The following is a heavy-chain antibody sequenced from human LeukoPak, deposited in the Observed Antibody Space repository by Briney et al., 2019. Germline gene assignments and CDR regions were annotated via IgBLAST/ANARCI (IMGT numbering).Heavy chain of an antibody. CDR3: TKDRYSSRWYAYFDY. J-gene: IGHJ4*02. Sequence: GGSLRLSCAASGFTISSSGMTWVRQAPGKLLEWVSSLSDNGVNTYYADSVKGRFTISRDNSKNTLYLQMNSLRVEDTAVYYCTKDRYSSRWYAYFDYWAQGTLVTVSS. V-gene: IGHV3-23*01. CDR2: LSDNGVNT. CDR1: GFTISSSG. D-gene: IGHD6-13*01.